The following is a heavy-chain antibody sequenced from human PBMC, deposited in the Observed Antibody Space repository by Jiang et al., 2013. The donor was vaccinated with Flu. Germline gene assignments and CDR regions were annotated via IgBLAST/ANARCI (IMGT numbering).Heavy chain of an antibody. V-gene: IGHV3-23*01. J-gene: IGHJ6*02. CDR2: ISGSGGST. D-gene: IGHD2-8*01. CDR1: GFTFSSYA. CDR3: AKDYCTNGVCYKYYYYYYGMDV. Sequence: RLSCAASGFTFSSYAMSWVRQAPGKGLEWVSAISGSGGSTYYADSVKGRFTISRDNSKNTLYLQMNSLRAEDTAVYYCAKDYCTNGVCYKYYYYYYGMDVWGQGTTVTVSS.